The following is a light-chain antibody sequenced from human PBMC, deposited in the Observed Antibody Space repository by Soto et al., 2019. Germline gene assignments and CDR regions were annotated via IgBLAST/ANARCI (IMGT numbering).Light chain of an antibody. Sequence: DIQMTQSPSSVSASVGDRVTFTCRASQHISSWLAWYQQKPGKAPKLLIAAASILQSGVPSRFSGSGYGTHFPLTISSLQPEDFATYFCQQANTFPFTFGPGTRLEIK. CDR3: QQANTFPFT. V-gene: IGKV1-12*02. J-gene: IGKJ3*01. CDR1: QHISSW. CDR2: AAS.